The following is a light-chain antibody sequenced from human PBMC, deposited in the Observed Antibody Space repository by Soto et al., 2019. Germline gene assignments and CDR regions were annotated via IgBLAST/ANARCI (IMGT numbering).Light chain of an antibody. V-gene: IGLV2-8*01. Sequence: QSALTQPPSASGSPGQSVTISCTGTSRDVGGYNYVSWYQQHPGKAPKLIIYEVSKRPSAIPDRFSGSKSGNTASLTVSGLQAEDEADYYCISYAGSNNLVFGGGTKLTVL. CDR3: ISYAGSNNLV. CDR2: EVS. CDR1: SRDVGGYNY. J-gene: IGLJ2*01.